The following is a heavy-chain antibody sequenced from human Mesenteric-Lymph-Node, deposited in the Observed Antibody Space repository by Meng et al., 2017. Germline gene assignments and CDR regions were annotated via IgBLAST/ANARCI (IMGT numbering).Heavy chain of an antibody. J-gene: IGHJ6*02. CDR1: GFTFSSYA. Sequence: GESLKISCAASGFTFSSYAMHWVRQAPGKGLEWVAVISYDGSNKYYADSVKGRFTISRDNSKNTLYLQMNSLRAEDTAVYYCARMGGYSYGYGYYYGMDVWGQGTTVTVSS. V-gene: IGHV3-30*04. CDR3: ARMGGYSYGYGYYYGMDV. D-gene: IGHD5-18*01. CDR2: ISYDGSNK.